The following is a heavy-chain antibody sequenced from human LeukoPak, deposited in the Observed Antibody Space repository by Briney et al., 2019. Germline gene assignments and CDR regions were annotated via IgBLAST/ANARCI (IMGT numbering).Heavy chain of an antibody. Sequence: PGGSLRLSCAASGFTFSSYAMSWVRQAPGKGLEWVSAISGSGGSTYYADSVKGRFTISRDNSKNTLYLQMNSLRAEDTAVHYCAEDGGDSSGYLRLDYWGQGTLVTVSS. V-gene: IGHV3-23*01. CDR1: GFTFSSYA. CDR2: ISGSGGST. J-gene: IGHJ4*02. D-gene: IGHD3-22*01. CDR3: AEDGGDSSGYLRLDY.